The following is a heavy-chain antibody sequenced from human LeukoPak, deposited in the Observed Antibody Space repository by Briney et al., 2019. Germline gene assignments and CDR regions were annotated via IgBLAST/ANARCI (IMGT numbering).Heavy chain of an antibody. V-gene: IGHV1-46*01. CDR2: INPSGGST. CDR1: GSTSTDYY. Sequence: ASVKVSCKASGSTSTDYYIHWVRQAPGQGLEWMGIINPSGGSTSYAQKFQGRVTMTRDTSTSTVYMELSSLRSEDTAVYYCGTTTQPLDYWGQGTLVTVSS. D-gene: IGHD1-1*01. CDR3: GTTTQPLDY. J-gene: IGHJ4*02.